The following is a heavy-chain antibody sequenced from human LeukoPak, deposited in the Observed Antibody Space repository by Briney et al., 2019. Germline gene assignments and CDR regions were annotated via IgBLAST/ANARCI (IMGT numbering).Heavy chain of an antibody. CDR1: GFTVSSNY. D-gene: IGHD3-10*01. CDR3: ARDRWDHGSGFWYFDL. J-gene: IGHJ2*01. Sequence: GGSLRLSCAASGFTVSSNYMSWVRQAPGKGLEWVSVIYSGGGTYYADSVKGRFTISRDNSKNTLYLQMNSLRAEDTAVYYCARDRWDHGSGFWYFDLWGRGTLVTVSS. V-gene: IGHV3-53*01. CDR2: IYSGGGT.